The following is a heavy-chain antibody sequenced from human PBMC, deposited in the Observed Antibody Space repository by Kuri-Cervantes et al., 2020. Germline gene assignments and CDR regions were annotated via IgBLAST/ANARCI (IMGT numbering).Heavy chain of an antibody. V-gene: IGHV3-48*02. CDR3: ARALSFYDILTGYYRPYYFDY. D-gene: IGHD3-9*01. Sequence: GESLKISCAASGFTFSSYSMNLVRQAPGKGLEWVSYISSSSSTIYYADSVKGRFTISRDNAKNSLYLQMNSLRDEDTAVYYCARALSFYDILTGYYRPYYFDYWGQGTLVTVSS. CDR1: GFTFSSYS. J-gene: IGHJ4*02. CDR2: ISSSSSTI.